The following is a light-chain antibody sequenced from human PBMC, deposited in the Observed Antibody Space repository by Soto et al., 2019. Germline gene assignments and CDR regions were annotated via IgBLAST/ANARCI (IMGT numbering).Light chain of an antibody. Sequence: DIQMTQSPSSLSASVGDRVTITCRASQGISNNLAWYQQKPGKVPKLLIYAASTLQSGLPSRFSGSGSGTDFTLTISSLQPEAVATYYCQKYNSAPRTFGQGTKVESK. CDR3: QKYNSAPRT. CDR2: AAS. CDR1: QGISNN. V-gene: IGKV1-27*01. J-gene: IGKJ1*01.